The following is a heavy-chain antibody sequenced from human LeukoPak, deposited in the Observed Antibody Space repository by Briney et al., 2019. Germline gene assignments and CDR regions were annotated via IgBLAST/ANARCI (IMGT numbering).Heavy chain of an antibody. CDR1: GFTFSSYA. CDR3: AKNPNYYYDSSGFFDY. Sequence: GSLRLSCAASGFTFSSYAMSWVRQAPGKGLEWVSIISGSGGSTYYAGSVKGRFTISRDSSKNTLYLQMNSLRAEDTAVYYCAKNPNYYYDSSGFFDYWGQGTLVTVSS. J-gene: IGHJ4*02. V-gene: IGHV3-23*01. CDR2: ISGSGGST. D-gene: IGHD3-22*01.